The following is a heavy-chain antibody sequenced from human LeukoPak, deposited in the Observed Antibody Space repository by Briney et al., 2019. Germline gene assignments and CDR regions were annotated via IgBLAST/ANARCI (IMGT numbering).Heavy chain of an antibody. J-gene: IGHJ4*02. CDR2: INQDGSVK. Sequence: GGSPRLSCAASGFAFSTYWMDWVRQAPGKGLEWVGNINQDGSVKHYVDSVKGRFTISRDNARNSVYLQMSALGVEDTAVYYCTRDFVFWGQGSLVTASS. V-gene: IGHV3-7*01. D-gene: IGHD3-3*01. CDR3: TRDFVF. CDR1: GFAFSTYW.